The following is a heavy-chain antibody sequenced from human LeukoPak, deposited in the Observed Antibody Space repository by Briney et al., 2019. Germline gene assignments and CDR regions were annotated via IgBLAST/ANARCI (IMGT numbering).Heavy chain of an antibody. V-gene: IGHV3-33*01. Sequence: GGSLRLSCAASGFTLSNYGMHWVRQPPGKGREGVAGICNDGSKKYYGDAVKGRFTISRENSKNTVYLQMNSLRAEDTAVYYCARDIYSYYMDVWGKGTTVTVSS. CDR3: ARDIYSYYMDV. CDR1: GFTLSNYG. J-gene: IGHJ6*03. CDR2: ICNDGSKK.